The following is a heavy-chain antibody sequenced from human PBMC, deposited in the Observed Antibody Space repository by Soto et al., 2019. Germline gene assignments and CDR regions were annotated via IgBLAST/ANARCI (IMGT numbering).Heavy chain of an antibody. V-gene: IGHV1-18*01. CDR2: ISTYNGNT. CDR3: GRDLYQSVFYYGMDV. J-gene: IGHJ6*02. CDR1: GYTFTSYG. D-gene: IGHD2-2*01. Sequence: VQLMQSGAEVKKPGASVKFSCKASGYTFTSYGISWLRQAPGQGLEWMGWISTYNGNTNYAQKPQGRVTMTTDTSTSTAYMELRSLRSDDTAVYYCGRDLYQSVFYYGMDVWGQGPTVTVSS.